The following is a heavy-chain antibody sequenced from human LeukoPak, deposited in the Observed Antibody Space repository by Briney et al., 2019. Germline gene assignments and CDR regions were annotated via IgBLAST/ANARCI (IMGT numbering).Heavy chain of an antibody. CDR1: GFTFSNYG. Sequence: GGTLRLSCAASGFTFSNYGMNWVRQAPGKGLEWVSGITGRGESTYHADSVKGRFTISRDNSKNTLYLQMNSLRAEDAAIYYCARDRRLASFDYGGQGTLVTVSS. D-gene: IGHD6-25*01. J-gene: IGHJ4*02. V-gene: IGHV3-23*01. CDR3: ARDRRLASFDY. CDR2: ITGRGEST.